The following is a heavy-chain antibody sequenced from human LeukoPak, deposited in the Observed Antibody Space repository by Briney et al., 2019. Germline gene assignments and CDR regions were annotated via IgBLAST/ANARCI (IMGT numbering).Heavy chain of an antibody. V-gene: IGHV3-53*01. CDR1: GFTFSSNY. CDR3: ARERVVDFWSGYYLDGMGV. CDR2: IYSGGST. D-gene: IGHD3-3*01. Sequence: GGSLRLSCAASGFTFSSNYMSWVRQAPGKGLEWVSVIYSGGSTYYADSVKGRFTISRDNSKNTLYLQMNSLRAEDTAVYYCARERVVDFWSGYYLDGMGVWGQGTTVTASS. J-gene: IGHJ6*02.